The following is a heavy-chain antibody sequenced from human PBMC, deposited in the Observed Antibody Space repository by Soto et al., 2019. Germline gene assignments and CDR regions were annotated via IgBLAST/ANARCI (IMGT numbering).Heavy chain of an antibody. Sequence: QVQLVQSGAEVKKPGSSVKVSCKASGGTFSSYTISWVRQAPGQGLEWMGRIIPILGIANYAQKFQGRVTITADKSTSPAYMELSSLRSEDTAVYYCATLSSAGLHRDWFDPWGQGTLVTVSS. CDR1: GGTFSSYT. J-gene: IGHJ5*02. D-gene: IGHD5-12*01. V-gene: IGHV1-69*02. CDR3: ATLSSAGLHRDWFDP. CDR2: IIPILGIA.